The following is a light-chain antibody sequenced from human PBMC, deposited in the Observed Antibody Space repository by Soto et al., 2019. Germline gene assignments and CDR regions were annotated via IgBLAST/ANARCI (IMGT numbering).Light chain of an antibody. CDR2: LNSDGSH. CDR1: GGHSSYA. CDR3: QTWGTGIHVV. V-gene: IGLV4-69*01. Sequence: QPVLTQSPSASASLGASVKLTCTLSGGHSSYAIAWHQQQPEKGPRYLMKLNSDGSHSKGDGIPDRFSGSSSGAERYLTISNLQSEDEADYYCQTWGTGIHVVFGGGTKVTVL. J-gene: IGLJ2*01.